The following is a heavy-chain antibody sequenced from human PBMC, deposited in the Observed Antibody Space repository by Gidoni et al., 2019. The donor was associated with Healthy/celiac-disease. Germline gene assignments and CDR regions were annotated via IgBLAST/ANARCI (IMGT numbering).Heavy chain of an antibody. Sequence: QVQLQASGPGLVKPSGTLSLTCTVSGGSISSSNWWRWVRQPPGQGRDWIGEIYHGGSTNYNPSLKSRVTISVDKSKNQFSLKLSSVTAADTAVYYCARTRRDAGGDWFDPWGQGTLVTVSS. D-gene: IGHD3-10*01. CDR1: GGSISSSNW. CDR2: IYHGGST. CDR3: ARTRRDAGGDWFDP. V-gene: IGHV4-4*02. J-gene: IGHJ5*02.